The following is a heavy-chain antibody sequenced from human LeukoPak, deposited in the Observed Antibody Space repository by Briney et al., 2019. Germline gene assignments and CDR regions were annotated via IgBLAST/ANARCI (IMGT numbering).Heavy chain of an antibody. V-gene: IGHV3-48*04. J-gene: IGHJ3*02. CDR1: GFTFSSYA. Sequence: GGSLRLSCAASGFTFSSYAMSWVRQAPGKGLEWVSYIGSSGSTIYYADSVKGRFTISRDNAKNSLYLQMNSLRAEDTAVYYCARVRSATMYDAFDIWGQGTMVTVSS. CDR3: ARVRSATMYDAFDI. CDR2: IGSSGSTI. D-gene: IGHD5-12*01.